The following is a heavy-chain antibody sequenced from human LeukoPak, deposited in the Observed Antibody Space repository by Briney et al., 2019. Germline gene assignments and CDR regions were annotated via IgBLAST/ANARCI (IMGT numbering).Heavy chain of an antibody. Sequence: PSETLSLTCTVSGASVSSASYWSWIRQPPGKGVEWIAHIYNGVNTNYNPSLKSRVTISVDTSKNQFSLRLNSVIAADTAVYYCARSRAFNSGAFDPWGQGSLVTVSS. J-gene: IGHJ5*02. V-gene: IGHV4-61*01. D-gene: IGHD1-26*01. CDR2: IYNGVNT. CDR3: ARSRAFNSGAFDP. CDR1: GASVSSASY.